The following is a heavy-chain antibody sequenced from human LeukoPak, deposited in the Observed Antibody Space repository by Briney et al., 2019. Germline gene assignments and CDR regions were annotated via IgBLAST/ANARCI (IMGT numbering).Heavy chain of an antibody. V-gene: IGHV3-48*03. Sequence: GGSLRLSCAASGFTFSSYEMNWVRQAPGKGLEWVSYISSSGSTIYYADSVKGRFTISRDNAKNSLYLQMHSLRAEDTAVYYCASAYSSSWLGDAFDIWGQGTMVTVSS. J-gene: IGHJ3*02. CDR3: ASAYSSSWLGDAFDI. D-gene: IGHD6-13*01. CDR2: ISSSGSTI. CDR1: GFTFSSYE.